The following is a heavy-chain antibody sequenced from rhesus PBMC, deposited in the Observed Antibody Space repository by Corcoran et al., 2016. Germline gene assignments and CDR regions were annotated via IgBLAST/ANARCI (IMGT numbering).Heavy chain of an antibody. CDR3: TSDLYGSNDEGGLDS. V-gene: IGHV3S16*01. Sequence: EVQLVESGGGLVQPGGSLRLSCAASGFTFSSYGMSWFRQAPGKVLEWVSAISSASSYIYYADSVYGRFTISRDNAKNSLSLQMICLRAEDAAVYYCTSDLYGSNDEGGLDSWGQGVVVTVSS. CDR2: ISSASSYI. CDR1: GFTFSSYG. J-gene: IGHJ6*01. D-gene: IGHD4-29*01.